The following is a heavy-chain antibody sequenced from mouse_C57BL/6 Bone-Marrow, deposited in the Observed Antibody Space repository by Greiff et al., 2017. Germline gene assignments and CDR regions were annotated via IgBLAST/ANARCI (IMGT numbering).Heavy chain of an antibody. D-gene: IGHD2-3*01. J-gene: IGHJ3*01. CDR1: GFTFTDYY. CDR3: ARSGYDGYYRFAY. Sequence: EVKLMESGGGLVQPGGSLSLSCAASGFTFTDYYMSWVRQPPGKALEWLGFIRNKANGYTTEYSASVKGRFTISRDNSQSILYLQMNALRAEDSATYYCARSGYDGYYRFAYWGQGTLVTVSA. CDR2: IRNKANGYTT. V-gene: IGHV7-3*01.